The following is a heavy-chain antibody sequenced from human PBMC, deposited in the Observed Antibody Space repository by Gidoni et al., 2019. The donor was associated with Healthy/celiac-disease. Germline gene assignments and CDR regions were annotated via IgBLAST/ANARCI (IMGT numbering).Heavy chain of an antibody. V-gene: IGHV3-30-3*01. CDR2: ISYDGSNK. Sequence: QVQLVESGGGVVQPGRSLRLSCAASGFTFSSYAMHWVSQAPGKGLEWGAVISYDGSNKYYADSVKGRFTISRDNSKNTLYLQMNSLRAEDTAVYYCAREGGITIFGVSPYGMDVWGQGTTVTVSS. CDR3: AREGGITIFGVSPYGMDV. CDR1: GFTFSSYA. D-gene: IGHD3-3*01. J-gene: IGHJ6*02.